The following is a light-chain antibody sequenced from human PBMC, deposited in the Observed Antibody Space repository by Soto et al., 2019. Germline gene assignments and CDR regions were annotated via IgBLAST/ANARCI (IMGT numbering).Light chain of an antibody. CDR3: QQYGTSPWT. CDR1: QSVSSNY. Sequence: EIVLTQSPGTLSLFAGERATLSCRATQSVSSNYLAWYQQKPGQAPRLLIYIASRRATGIPDRFSGSGSGTDFTLPISRLEPEDFAVYYCQQYGTSPWTFGQGTKVEIK. V-gene: IGKV3-20*01. J-gene: IGKJ1*01. CDR2: IAS.